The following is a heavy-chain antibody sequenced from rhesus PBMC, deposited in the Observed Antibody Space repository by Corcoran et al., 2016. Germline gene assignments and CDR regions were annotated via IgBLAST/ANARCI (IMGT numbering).Heavy chain of an antibody. CDR2: IYVSVSIT. D-gene: IGHD6-31*01. CDR1: GGSISSSY. V-gene: IGHV4-169*01. CDR3: ARGSGWYFDY. Sequence: QLQLQESGPGLVKPSETLSVTCAGSGGSISSSYWSWIRQAPGKGLEWNWYIYVSVSITNYHPSLKGRVTLSVDTAKNQLSLKLSSVTAADTAVYYCARGSGWYFDYWGQGVLVTVSS. J-gene: IGHJ4*01.